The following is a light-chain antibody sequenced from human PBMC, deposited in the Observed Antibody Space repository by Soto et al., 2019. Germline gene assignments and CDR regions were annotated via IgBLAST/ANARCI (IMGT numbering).Light chain of an antibody. V-gene: IGKV3-11*01. CDR1: QSVRNY. CDR2: DAS. CDR3: QQRSNWLT. J-gene: IGKJ4*01. Sequence: EIVLTQSPATLSLSPGERATLSCRASQSVRNYLAWYQQKPGQAPRLLTYDASNRATGIPGRFSGSGSGTDFTLTISSLEPEDFAVYYCQQRSNWLTFGGGTKVDIK.